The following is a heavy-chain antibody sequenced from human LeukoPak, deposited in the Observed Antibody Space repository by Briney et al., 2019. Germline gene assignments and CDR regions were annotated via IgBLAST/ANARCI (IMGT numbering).Heavy chain of an antibody. CDR3: ARGRGFDP. CDR1: GGSFSGYY. V-gene: IGHV4-34*01. Sequence: ASETLSLTCAVYGGSFSGYYWSWIRQPPGKGLEWIGEINHSGSTNYNPSLKSRVTISVDTSKNQFSLRLSSVTAADTAVYYCARGRGFDPWGQGTLVTVSS. J-gene: IGHJ5*02. CDR2: INHSGST.